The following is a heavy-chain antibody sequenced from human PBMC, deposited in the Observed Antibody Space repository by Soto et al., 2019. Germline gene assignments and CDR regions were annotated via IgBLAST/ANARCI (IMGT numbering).Heavy chain of an antibody. V-gene: IGHV2-5*01. CDR2: IYWNDEK. CDR3: ARWYYYDSSGYYYFDY. D-gene: IGHD3-22*01. CDR1: GFSLSTSGVG. J-gene: IGHJ4*02. Sequence: QITLKESGPTLVKPTQTLTLTCTFSGFSLSTSGVGVGWIRQPPGKALEWLALIYWNDEKRYSPSLKSRLTITKDTSKNQVVLTMTNMDPVDTATYYCARWYYYDSSGYYYFDYWGQGTLVTVS.